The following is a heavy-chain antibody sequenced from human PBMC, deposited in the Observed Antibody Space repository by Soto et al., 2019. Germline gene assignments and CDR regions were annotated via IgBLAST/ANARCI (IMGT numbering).Heavy chain of an antibody. Sequence: QVQLVQSGAEVKKPGASVKVSCKASGYTFTSYAMYWVRQAPGQRLEWMGWMNADNGNTKYSQKFQGRVTITRDTSASTAYMELSSLTSEGTAVYYCARAASHPDYWGQGTLVTVSS. J-gene: IGHJ4*02. V-gene: IGHV1-3*01. CDR1: GYTFTSYA. CDR3: ARAASHPDY. CDR2: MNADNGNT.